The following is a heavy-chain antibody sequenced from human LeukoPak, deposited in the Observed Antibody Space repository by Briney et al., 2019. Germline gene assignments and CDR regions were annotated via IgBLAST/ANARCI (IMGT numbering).Heavy chain of an antibody. V-gene: IGHV4-34*01. J-gene: IGHJ6*02. D-gene: IGHD2-15*01. CDR1: GGSFSGYY. CDR2: INHSGST. Sequence: SETLSLTCAVYGGSFSGYYWSWIRQPPGKGLEWIGEINHSGSTNYNPSLKSRVTISVDTSKNQFSLKLSSVTAADTAVYCCARVDCSGGSCYRYYGMDVWGQGTTVTVSS. CDR3: ARVDCSGGSCYRYYGMDV.